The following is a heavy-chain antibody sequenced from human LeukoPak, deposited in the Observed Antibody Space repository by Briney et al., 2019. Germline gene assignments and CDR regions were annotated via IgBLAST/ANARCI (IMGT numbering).Heavy chain of an antibody. CDR2: IYSGGST. Sequence: GGSLRLSCAASGFTVSSNYMSWVRQAPGKGLEWVSVIYSGGSTYYADSVKGRFTISRDNSKNTLYLQMNSLRAEDTAVYYRARPDILTGYYTLDYWGQGTLVTVSS. CDR1: GFTVSSNY. D-gene: IGHD3-9*01. J-gene: IGHJ4*02. CDR3: ARPDILTGYYTLDY. V-gene: IGHV3-66*01.